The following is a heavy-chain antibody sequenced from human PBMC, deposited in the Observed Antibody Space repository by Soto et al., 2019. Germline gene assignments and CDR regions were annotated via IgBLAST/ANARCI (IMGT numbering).Heavy chain of an antibody. J-gene: IGHJ4*02. CDR2: IYYSGST. Sequence: SETLSLTCTVSGGSISSSSYYWGWIRQPPGKGLEWIGSIYYSGSTYYNPSLKSRVTISVDTSKNQFSLKLSSVTAADTAVYYCARHVPYYFDYWGQGTLVTVSS. CDR1: GGSISSSSYY. V-gene: IGHV4-39*01. CDR3: ARHVPYYFDY.